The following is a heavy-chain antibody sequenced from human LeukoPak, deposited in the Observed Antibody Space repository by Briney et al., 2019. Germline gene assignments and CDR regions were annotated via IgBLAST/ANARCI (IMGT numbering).Heavy chain of an antibody. CDR3: AKVGQRLLLVDAFDI. CDR1: GFTFSSYS. V-gene: IGHV3-23*01. CDR2: ISGSGGST. D-gene: IGHD3-22*01. Sequence: GGSLRLSCAASGFTFSSYSMNWVRQAPGKGLEWVSAISGSGGSTYYADSVKGRFTISRDNSKNTLYLQMNSLRAEDTAVYYCAKVGQRLLLVDAFDIWGQGTMVTVSS. J-gene: IGHJ3*02.